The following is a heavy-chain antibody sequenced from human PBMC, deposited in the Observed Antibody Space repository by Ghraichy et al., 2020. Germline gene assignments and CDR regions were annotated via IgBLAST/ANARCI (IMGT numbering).Heavy chain of an antibody. CDR3: ARLSVSPNWFDP. CDR2: IYHSGST. J-gene: IGHJ5*02. CDR1: GGSVSSTTFY. V-gene: IGHV4-61*01. Sequence: SETLSLTCTVSGGSVSSTTFYWSWIRQPPGKGLEWIGYIYHSGSTFYNPSLQSRVAISIDTSKSQFSLSLSSVTAADTDVYYCARLSVSPNWFDPWGQGTLVTVSS.